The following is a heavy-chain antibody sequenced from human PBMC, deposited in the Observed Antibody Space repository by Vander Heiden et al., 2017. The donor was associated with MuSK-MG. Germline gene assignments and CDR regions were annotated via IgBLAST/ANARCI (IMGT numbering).Heavy chain of an antibody. CDR1: GFTFSSYA. Sequence: VQLVESGGGVVQPGRSLRLSCAASGFTFSSYAMHWVRQAPGKGLEWVAVISHDGSNKYYADSVKGRFTIARDNSKNTLYLQMISLRAQDTAVCYCASMNSSRWYGSGWFDPWGEGTRGNVS. CDR3: ASMNSSRWYGSGWFDP. CDR2: ISHDGSNK. J-gene: IGHJ5*02. V-gene: IGHV3-30-3*01. D-gene: IGHD6-13*01.